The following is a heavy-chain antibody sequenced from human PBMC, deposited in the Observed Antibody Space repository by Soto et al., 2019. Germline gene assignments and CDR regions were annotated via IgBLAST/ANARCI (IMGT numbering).Heavy chain of an antibody. Sequence: QVQLQESGPGLVTPSETLSLTCTVSGGSFKSGSYSWSWIRQPPGKGLEWIGYVYHTGRTSYNPSLKSRVSISMDTSKNQFSLNLDSVTAADTAVYFCSRDFAYFDSWGQGTLVTGSS. V-gene: IGHV4-61*01. J-gene: IGHJ4*02. CDR2: VYHTGRT. CDR3: SRDFAYFDS. D-gene: IGHD3-3*01. CDR1: GGSFKSGSYS.